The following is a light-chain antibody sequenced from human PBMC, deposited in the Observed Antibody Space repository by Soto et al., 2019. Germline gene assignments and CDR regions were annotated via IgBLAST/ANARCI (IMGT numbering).Light chain of an antibody. J-gene: IGKJ3*01. V-gene: IGKV4-1*01. CDR3: QQYYITPLT. CDR1: QSVFYSSNNKNY. CDR2: WAS. Sequence: DIVMTQSPDSLAVSLGERATINCKSSQSVFYSSNNKNYLAWHQQKPGQPPKLLIYWASTRESGVPDRFSGSGSGTDFTLTISSLQAEDVAVYYCQQYYITPLTFGPGTKVDLK.